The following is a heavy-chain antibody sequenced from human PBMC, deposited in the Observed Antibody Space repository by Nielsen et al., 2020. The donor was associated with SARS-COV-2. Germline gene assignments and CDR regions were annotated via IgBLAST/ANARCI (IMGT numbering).Heavy chain of an antibody. CDR2: IYSGGST. V-gene: IGHV3-66*01. D-gene: IGHD2-15*01. CDR1: GFTVSSNY. CDR3: ARAGVRGLFFGSEDYFDY. J-gene: IGHJ4*02. Sequence: GESLKISCAASGFTVSSNYMSWVRQAPGKGLEWVSVIYSGGSTYYADSVKGRFTISRDNSKNTLYLQMNSLRAEDTAVYYCARAGVRGLFFGSEDYFDYWGQGTLVTVSS.